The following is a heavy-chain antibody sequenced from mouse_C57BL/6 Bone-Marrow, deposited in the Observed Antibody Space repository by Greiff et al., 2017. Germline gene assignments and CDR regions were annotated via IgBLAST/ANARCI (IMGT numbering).Heavy chain of an antibody. CDR1: GFTFSDYG. CDR2: ISSGSSTI. CDR3: ASVAWFAY. J-gene: IGHJ3*01. Sequence: EVMLVESGGGLVKPGGSLKLSCAASGFTFSDYGIHWVRQAPEKGLAWVAYISSGSSTISYADTVQCRFTISRDNAKNPLFLQMTSLRSEDTAMYYCASVAWFAYWGQGTLVTVSA. V-gene: IGHV5-17*01.